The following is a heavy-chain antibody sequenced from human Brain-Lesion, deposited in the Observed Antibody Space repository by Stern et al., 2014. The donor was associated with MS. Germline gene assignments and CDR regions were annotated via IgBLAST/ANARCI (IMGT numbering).Heavy chain of an antibody. Sequence: QVQLQESGPGLVKPSQTLSLSCTVSGGSISSGGYYWSWIRQPAGKGLEWIGRIFNSGSTTYNPSLKSRVTISIDTSKNQFSLRLNPRTAADTAVYYCARGRVVPGFQYYATDVWGQGTTVIVSS. CDR3: ARGRVVPGFQYYATDV. D-gene: IGHD2-2*01. V-gene: IGHV4-61*02. J-gene: IGHJ6*02. CDR2: IFNSGST. CDR1: GGSISSGGYY.